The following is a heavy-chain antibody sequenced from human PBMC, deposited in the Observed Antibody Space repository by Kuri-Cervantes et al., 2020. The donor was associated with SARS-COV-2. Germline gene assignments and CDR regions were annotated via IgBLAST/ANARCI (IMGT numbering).Heavy chain of an antibody. CDR2: INPNSGGT. CDR3: ASQGTIFGVVMLPSNFQH. V-gene: IGHV1-2*02. J-gene: IGHJ1*01. CDR1: GYTFTGYY. Sequence: ASVKVSCKASGYTFTGYYMHWVRQAPGQGLEWMGWINPNSGGTNYAQKFQGRVTMTRDTSISTAYMELSRLRSDDTAVYYCASQGTIFGVVMLPSNFQHWGQGTLVTVSS. D-gene: IGHD3-3*01.